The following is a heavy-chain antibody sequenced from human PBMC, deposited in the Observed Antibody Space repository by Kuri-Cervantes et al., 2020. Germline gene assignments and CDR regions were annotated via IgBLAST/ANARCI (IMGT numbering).Heavy chain of an antibody. V-gene: IGHV1-3*02. J-gene: IGHJ4*02. Sequence: ASVKVSCKASGYTFTSYAMHWVRQAPGQRLEWMGWSNAGNGNTKYSQEFQGRVTITRDTSASTAYMELSSLRSEDTAVYYCARDSYYYDSSGYLDYWGQGTLVTVSS. CDR1: GYTFTSYA. CDR2: SNAGNGNT. CDR3: ARDSYYYDSSGYLDY. D-gene: IGHD3-22*01.